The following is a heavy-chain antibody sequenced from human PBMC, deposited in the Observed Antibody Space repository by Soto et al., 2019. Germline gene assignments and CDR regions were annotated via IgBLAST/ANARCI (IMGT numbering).Heavy chain of an antibody. J-gene: IGHJ4*02. CDR3: ARDVVGSDYFDS. Sequence: QVQLVQSGAEVRKPGASVKVSCKASGYTFTDYYMHWVRQAPGQGLEWMGWINPKTGGTNYVQKFQGRXXMXRAXSITTAYMELSRLRSDDTAVYYCARDVVGSDYFDSWGQGTLVTVSS. V-gene: IGHV1-2*02. CDR1: GYTFTDYY. CDR2: INPKTGGT. D-gene: IGHD1-26*01.